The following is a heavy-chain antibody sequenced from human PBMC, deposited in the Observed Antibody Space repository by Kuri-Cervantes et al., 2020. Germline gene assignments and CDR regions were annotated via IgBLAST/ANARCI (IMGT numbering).Heavy chain of an antibody. CDR2: MSGSGDST. V-gene: IGHV3-23*01. J-gene: IGHJ4*02. CDR3: AKGPRTMVRGVIGTS. D-gene: IGHD3-10*01. CDR1: GFTFSSYG. Sequence: GESLKIYCAASGFTFSSYGMSWVRQAPGKGLEWVSGMSGSGDSTYYADSVQGRFTISRDNSKNRLYLQMNILSAEDTAFYYCAKGPRTMVRGVIGTSWGQGTLVTVSS.